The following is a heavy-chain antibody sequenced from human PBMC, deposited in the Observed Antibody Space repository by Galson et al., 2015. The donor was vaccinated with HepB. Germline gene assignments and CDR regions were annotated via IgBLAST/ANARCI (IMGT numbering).Heavy chain of an antibody. D-gene: IGHD4-17*01. J-gene: IGHJ6*02. V-gene: IGHV1-8*01. CDR3: ARGWGDYGDYISYGMDV. CDR2: MNPYSGNT. CDR1: GSTFTDYD. Sequence: SVKVSCKAVGSTFTDYDINWVRQAAGQGPEWMGWMNPYSGNTGYAQKFQGRVTMTRDTSMSTAYMELSGLRSEDTAVYFCARGWGDYGDYISYGMDVWGQGATVTVTS.